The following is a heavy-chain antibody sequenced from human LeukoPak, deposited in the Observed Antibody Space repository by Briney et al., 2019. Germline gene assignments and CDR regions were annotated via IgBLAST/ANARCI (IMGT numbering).Heavy chain of an antibody. D-gene: IGHD1-26*01. J-gene: IGHJ6*03. CDR2: IYYSGST. CDR3: ARGPIVGATPYYYYYMDV. Sequence: SETLSLTCTVSGGSISSYYWSWIRQPPGKGLEWIGDIYYSGSTNYNPSLKSRVTISVDTPKNQFSLKLSSVTAADTAVYYCARGPIVGATPYYYYYMDVWGKGTTVTISS. V-gene: IGHV4-59*01. CDR1: GGSISSYY.